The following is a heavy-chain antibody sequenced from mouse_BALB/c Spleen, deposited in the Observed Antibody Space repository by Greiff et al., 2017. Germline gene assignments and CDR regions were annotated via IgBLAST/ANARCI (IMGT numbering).Heavy chain of an antibody. V-gene: IGHV1S29*02. J-gene: IGHJ3*01. CDR2: IYPYNGGT. D-gene: IGHD2-1*01. CDR1: GYTFTDYN. CDR3: AKEIYGNYGAWFAY. Sequence: EVQLQQSGPELVKPGASVKISCKASGYTFTDYNMHWVKQSHGKSLEWIGYIYPYNGGTGYNQKFKSKATLTVDNSSSTAYMELRSLTSEDSAVYYCAKEIYGNYGAWFAYWGQGTLVTVSA.